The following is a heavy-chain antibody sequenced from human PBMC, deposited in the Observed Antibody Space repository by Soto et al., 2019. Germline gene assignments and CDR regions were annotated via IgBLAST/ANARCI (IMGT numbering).Heavy chain of an antibody. CDR3: ARARIDRLQWLVPLSGPSDY. Sequence: SETLSLTCAVYGGSFSGYYWSWIRQPPGKGLEWIGEINHSGSTNYNPSLKSRVTISVDTSKNQFSLKLSSVTAADTAVYYCARARIDRLQWLVPLSGPSDYWGQGTLVTVSS. D-gene: IGHD6-19*01. CDR2: INHSGST. J-gene: IGHJ4*02. V-gene: IGHV4-34*01. CDR1: GGSFSGYY.